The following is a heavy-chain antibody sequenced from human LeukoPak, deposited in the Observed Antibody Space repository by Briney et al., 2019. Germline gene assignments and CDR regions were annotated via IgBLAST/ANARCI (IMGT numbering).Heavy chain of an antibody. CDR2: IYYSGST. Sequence: SQTLSLTCTVSGGSISSGGYYWSWIRQHPGKGLEWIGYIYYSGSTYYNPSLKSRVTISVDTSKNQFSLKLSSVTAADTAAYYCARVPIMITFGGVYYFDYWGQGTLVTVSS. J-gene: IGHJ4*02. V-gene: IGHV4-31*03. CDR1: GGSISSGGYY. CDR3: ARVPIMITFGGVYYFDY. D-gene: IGHD3-16*01.